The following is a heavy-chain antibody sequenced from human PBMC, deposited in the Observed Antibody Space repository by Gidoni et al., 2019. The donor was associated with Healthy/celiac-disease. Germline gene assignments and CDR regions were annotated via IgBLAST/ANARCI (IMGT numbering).Heavy chain of an antibody. CDR1: GCSISSSSYY. Sequence: QLQLQESGPGLVKPSETLSLPCTVSGCSISSSSYYWGWIRQPPGKGLEWIGSIYYSGSPYYNPSLKSRVTISVDTSKNQFSLKLSSVTAADTAVYYCARLRYYDSSGYLSAFDIWGQGTMVTVSS. D-gene: IGHD3-22*01. V-gene: IGHV4-39*01. J-gene: IGHJ3*02. CDR2: IYYSGSP. CDR3: ARLRYYDSSGYLSAFDI.